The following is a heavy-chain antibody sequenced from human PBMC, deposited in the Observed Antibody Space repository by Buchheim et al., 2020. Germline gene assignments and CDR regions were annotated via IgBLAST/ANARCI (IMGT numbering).Heavy chain of an antibody. D-gene: IGHD4-17*01. V-gene: IGHV3-33*01. J-gene: IGHJ4*02. CDR1: GFTFSSYG. CDR2: IWYDGSNK. CDR3: ARDGEYGDPDY. Sequence: QVQLVESGGGVVQPGRSLRLSCAASGFTFSSYGMHWVRQAPGKGLEWVAVIWYDGSNKYYADSVRGRFTISRDNSKNKLYLQMNSLRAEDTAVYYCARDGEYGDPDYWGQGTL.